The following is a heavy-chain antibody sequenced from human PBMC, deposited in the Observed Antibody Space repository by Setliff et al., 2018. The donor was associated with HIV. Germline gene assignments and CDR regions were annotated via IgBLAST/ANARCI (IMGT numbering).Heavy chain of an antibody. CDR2: IFYSGST. CDR1: GFTFSSYS. J-gene: IGHJ5*02. CDR3: ARGFLRSRRRWFDP. V-gene: IGHV4-59*01. Sequence: SETLRLSCAASGFTFSSYSMNWIRQPPGKGLEWIGYIFYSGSTNYNPSLKSRVTISVDASKNQFSLRLSSVTAADTAVYYCARGFLRSRRRWFDPWGQGTLVTVSS. D-gene: IGHD4-17*01.